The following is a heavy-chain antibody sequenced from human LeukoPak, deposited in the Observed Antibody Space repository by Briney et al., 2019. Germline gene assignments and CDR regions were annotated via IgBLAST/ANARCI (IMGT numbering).Heavy chain of an antibody. V-gene: IGHV3-33*01. CDR2: FWYDGTDA. Sequence: PGRSLRLSCAASGFTVSTYGMHWIRQAPGRGLEWVAFFWYDGTDAFYGDSLKGRFTITRDNSQNTLYLQMNSLRVEDTAVYYCARDGFTTSYAFDIWGKGTTVTVST. J-gene: IGHJ3*02. CDR1: GFTVSTYG. D-gene: IGHD1-14*01. CDR3: ARDGFTTSYAFDI.